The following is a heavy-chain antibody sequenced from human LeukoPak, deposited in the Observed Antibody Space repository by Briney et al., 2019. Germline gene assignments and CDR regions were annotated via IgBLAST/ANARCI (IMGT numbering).Heavy chain of an antibody. V-gene: IGHV3-23*01. J-gene: IGHJ5*02. Sequence: GSLRLSCAASGFTFSSYAMSWVRQAPGEGLEWVSAISGSGGSTYYADSVKGRFTISRDNSKNTLYLQMNSLRAEDTAVYYCAKDASSSRIWYNWFDPWGQGTLVTVSS. CDR1: GFTFSSYA. D-gene: IGHD6-13*01. CDR3: AKDASSSRIWYNWFDP. CDR2: ISGSGGST.